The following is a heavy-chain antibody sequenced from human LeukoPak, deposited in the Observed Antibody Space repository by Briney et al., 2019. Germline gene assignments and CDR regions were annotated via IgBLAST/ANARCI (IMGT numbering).Heavy chain of an antibody. J-gene: IGHJ4*02. CDR2: MYYSGST. CDR1: GGSISSYY. D-gene: IGHD3-10*01. Sequence: SETLSLTCTVSGGSISSYYWSWIRQPPGKGLEWIGYMYYSGSTKYNSSLKSRVTISVDTSKNQFSLRLSSVTAANTAVYYCARHLRRVIPHFDYWGQGNLVTVSS. V-gene: IGHV4-59*08. CDR3: ARHLRRVIPHFDY.